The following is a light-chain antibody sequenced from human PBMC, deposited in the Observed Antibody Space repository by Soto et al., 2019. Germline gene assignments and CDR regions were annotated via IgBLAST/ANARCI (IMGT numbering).Light chain of an antibody. J-gene: IGKJ4*02. CDR3: QQRSNWPG. CDR1: QSVSSY. Sequence: EIVLTQSPATLSLSPGERATLSCRASQSVSSYLAWYQQKPGQAPRLLIYDASNRATGIPARFNGSGSGTDFTLTISSLEPEDFAVYYCQQRSNWPGFGGGTKVEIK. V-gene: IGKV3-11*01. CDR2: DAS.